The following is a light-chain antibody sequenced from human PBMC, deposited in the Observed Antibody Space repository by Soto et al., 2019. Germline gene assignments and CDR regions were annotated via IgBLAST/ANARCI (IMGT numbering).Light chain of an antibody. V-gene: IGLV2-11*01. J-gene: IGLJ2*01. Sequence: QSALIQPPSVSGSPGQSVTMSCTGTSSDVGSHDYVSWFQQHPGTVPKPLIYNVKTQPSGLPDRFSGAKSGNTATMTISGLRGEDEADSECCSNTSSATYLFGGGTKLTVL. CDR1: SSDVGSHDY. CDR3: CSNTSSATYL. CDR2: NVK.